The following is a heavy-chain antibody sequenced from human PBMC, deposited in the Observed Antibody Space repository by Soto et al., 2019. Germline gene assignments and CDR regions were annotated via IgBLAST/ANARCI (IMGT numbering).Heavy chain of an antibody. D-gene: IGHD6-13*01. CDR1: GFTFSSHA. CDR2: TIDSGGRS. J-gene: IGHJ4*02. CDR3: AKDKMEQRLVGGYYDY. V-gene: IGHV3-23*01. Sequence: EVQLLESGGGLVQPGGSLRLSCAASGFTFSSHAMSWVRQAPGKGLEWVSSTIDSGGRSYHADSVRGRFTISRDNSKNTLYLQMNSLRADDTAIYYCAKDKMEQRLVGGYYDYWGQGALVTVSS.